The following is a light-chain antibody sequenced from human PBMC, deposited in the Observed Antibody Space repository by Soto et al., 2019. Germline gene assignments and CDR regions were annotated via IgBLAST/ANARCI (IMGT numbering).Light chain of an antibody. V-gene: IGKV1-9*01. Sequence: DIQMTQSASALSGSVGNRVTITCRASQGISSYLAWYQQKPAKAPKRLIYVASSLQSGVPSRFSGSGSGTEFTLTISSLQPEDVASYFCRQHNAYPWTFGQGTKV. J-gene: IGKJ1*01. CDR2: VAS. CDR3: RQHNAYPWT. CDR1: QGISSY.